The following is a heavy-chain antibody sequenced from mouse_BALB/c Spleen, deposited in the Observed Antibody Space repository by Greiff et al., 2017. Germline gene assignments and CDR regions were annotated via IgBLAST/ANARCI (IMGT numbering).Heavy chain of an antibody. CDR1: GFNIKDTY. D-gene: IGHD2-1*01. Sequence: EVQLQQSGAELVKPGASVKLSCTASGFNIKDTYMHWVKQRPEQGLEWIGRIDPANGNTKYDPKFQGKATITADTSSNTAYLQLSSLTSEDTAVYYGARGYGNYAMDYWGQGTSVTVSS. CDR3: ARGYGNYAMDY. J-gene: IGHJ4*01. CDR2: IDPANGNT. V-gene: IGHV14-3*02.